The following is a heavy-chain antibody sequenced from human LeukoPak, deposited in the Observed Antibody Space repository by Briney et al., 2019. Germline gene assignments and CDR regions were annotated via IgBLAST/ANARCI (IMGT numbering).Heavy chain of an antibody. J-gene: IGHJ5*02. V-gene: IGHV4-38-2*01. CDR3: ARHDFYSNYPHNWFDP. D-gene: IGHD4-11*01. CDR1: GYSISSGYF. CDR2: FYHSGST. Sequence: PSETLSLTCAVSGYSISSGYFWGWIRQPPGKGLEWIGSFYHSGSTHYNPSLGSRVTISVDTSKNQFSLNLSSVTAADTAVYYCARHDFYSNYPHNWFDPWGQGTLVTISS.